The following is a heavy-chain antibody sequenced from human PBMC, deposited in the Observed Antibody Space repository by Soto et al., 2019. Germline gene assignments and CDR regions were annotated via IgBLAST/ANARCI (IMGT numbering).Heavy chain of an antibody. CDR2: ISYDGSNK. D-gene: IGHD1-26*01. Sequence: QVQLVESGGGVVQPGRFLRLSCAASGFTFSSYGMHWVRQAPGKELEWVAVISYDGSNKYYADSVKGRFTISRDNSMNTLYLQMNSLRAEDTAVYYCAKGESYFDAFDIWCQGTMLTVSS. V-gene: IGHV3-30*18. J-gene: IGHJ3*02. CDR1: GFTFSSYG. CDR3: AKGESYFDAFDI.